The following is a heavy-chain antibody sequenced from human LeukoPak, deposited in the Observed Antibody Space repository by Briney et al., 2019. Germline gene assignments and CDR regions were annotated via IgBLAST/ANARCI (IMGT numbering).Heavy chain of an antibody. CDR1: VDSISSYY. CDR3: ARDNHGSYYDY. J-gene: IGHJ4*02. V-gene: IGHV4-59*01. Sequence: SETLALIYTISVDSISSYYGSWIRQPPGKGLEWIGFLYYSGSTNSNPSLKSRVTISLDTSKNQFSLKLSSVTAADTAVYYCARDNHGSYYDYWGQGTLVTVSS. CDR2: LYYSGST. D-gene: IGHD3-10*01.